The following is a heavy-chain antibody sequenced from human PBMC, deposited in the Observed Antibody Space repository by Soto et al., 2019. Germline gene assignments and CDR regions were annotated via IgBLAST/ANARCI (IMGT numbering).Heavy chain of an antibody. Sequence: GGSLRLSCAASGFTFSDYYMSWIRQAPGKGLEWVSYISTTSAYTNYADSVKGRFTISRDNAKKSLYLQMNSLRADDTAVYYCARGQHWFDPWGQGTLVTVSS. V-gene: IGHV3-11*05. J-gene: IGHJ5*02. CDR1: GFTFSDYY. CDR3: ARGQHWFDP. CDR2: ISTTSAYT.